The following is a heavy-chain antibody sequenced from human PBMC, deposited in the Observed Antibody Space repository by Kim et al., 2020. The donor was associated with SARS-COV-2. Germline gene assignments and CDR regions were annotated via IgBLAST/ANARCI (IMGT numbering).Heavy chain of an antibody. J-gene: IGHJ4*02. CDR1: GGSISSYY. CDR3: ARLGAGTAY. CDR2: IYYSGST. V-gene: IGHV4-59*08. D-gene: IGHD6-13*01. Sequence: SETLSLTCTVSGGSISSYYWSWIRQPPGKGLEWIGYIYYSGSTNYNPSLKSRVTISVDTSKNQFSLKLSSVTAADTAVYYCARLGAGTAYWGQGTLVTVS.